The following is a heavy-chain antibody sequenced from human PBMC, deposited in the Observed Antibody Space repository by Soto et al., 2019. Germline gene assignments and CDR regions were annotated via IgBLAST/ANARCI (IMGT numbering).Heavy chain of an antibody. V-gene: IGHV3-33*01. Sequence: PGGSLRLSCAASGFTFSSYGMHWVRQAPGKGLEWVAVIWYDGSNKYYADSVKGRFTISRDNSKNTLYLQMNSLRAEDTAVYYCARPGIAVAGTPLDYWGQGTLVTVSS. CDR1: GFTFSSYG. CDR3: ARPGIAVAGTPLDY. CDR2: IWYDGSNK. D-gene: IGHD6-19*01. J-gene: IGHJ4*02.